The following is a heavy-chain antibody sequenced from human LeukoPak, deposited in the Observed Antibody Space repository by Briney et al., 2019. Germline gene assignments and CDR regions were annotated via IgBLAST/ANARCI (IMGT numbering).Heavy chain of an antibody. J-gene: IGHJ4*02. CDR3: ARGLWFGDENPPYFDY. D-gene: IGHD3-10*01. CDR2: INHSGST. V-gene: IGHV4-34*01. CDR1: DGSFSGYY. Sequence: SETLSLTCAVYDGSFSGYYWSWIRQPPGKGLEWIGEINHSGSTNYNPSLKSRVTISVDTSKNQFSLKLSSVTAADTAVYYCARGLWFGDENPPYFDYWGQGILVTVSS.